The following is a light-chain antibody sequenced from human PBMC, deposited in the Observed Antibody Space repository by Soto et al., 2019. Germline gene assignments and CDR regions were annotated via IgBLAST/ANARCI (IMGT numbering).Light chain of an antibody. V-gene: IGKV3-20*01. Sequence: IVLTQSPGTLSLSPGERATLSCRASQSISSSFLAWYQQKPGQAPRLLIYGVSSRATGIPDRFSGSGSGTDFTLTISRLEPEDVAVYYCQQHGSYPLTFGGGTKVDIK. CDR2: GVS. CDR1: QSISSSF. CDR3: QQHGSYPLT. J-gene: IGKJ4*01.